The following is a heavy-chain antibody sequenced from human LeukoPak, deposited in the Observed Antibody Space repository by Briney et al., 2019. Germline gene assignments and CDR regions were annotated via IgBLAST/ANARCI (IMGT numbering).Heavy chain of an antibody. V-gene: IGHV4-4*09. CDR3: AGRGHRYSRD. Sequence: LETLSLICNVSGDSVSSGYWSWLRQSPGKGLEWIGFIQDSGITDYNPSLKSRLLMSLDISKNQFSLNLRSVTAADTAVYYCAGRGHRYSRDWGQGILVTISS. CDR1: GDSVSSGY. J-gene: IGHJ1*01. D-gene: IGHD2-15*01. CDR2: IQDSGIT.